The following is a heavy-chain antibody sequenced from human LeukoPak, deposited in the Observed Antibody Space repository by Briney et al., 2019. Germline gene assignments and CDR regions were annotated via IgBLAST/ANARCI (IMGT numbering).Heavy chain of an antibody. CDR2: ISSSSSYI. D-gene: IGHD3-10*01. Sequence: PGGSLRLSCAASGFTFSSYSMNWVRQAPGKGLEWVSSISSSSSYIYYADSVKGRFTISRDNAKNSLYLQMNSLRAEDTAVYYCATCPAPNSGSSSDYWGQGTLVTVSS. J-gene: IGHJ4*02. CDR3: ATCPAPNSGSSSDY. V-gene: IGHV3-21*04. CDR1: GFTFSSYS.